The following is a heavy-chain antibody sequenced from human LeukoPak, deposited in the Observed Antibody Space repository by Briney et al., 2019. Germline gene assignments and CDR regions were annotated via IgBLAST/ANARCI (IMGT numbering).Heavy chain of an antibody. CDR1: GGSISSYY. Sequence: KPSETLSLTCTVSGGSISSYYWSWIRQPAGKGLEWIGYIYYSGSTYYNPSLKSRVTISVDTSKNQFSLKLSSVTAADTAVYYCASGNYGSGSYAIDYWGQGTLVTVSS. CDR3: ASGNYGSGSYAIDY. J-gene: IGHJ4*02. CDR2: IYYSGST. D-gene: IGHD3-10*01. V-gene: IGHV4-59*06.